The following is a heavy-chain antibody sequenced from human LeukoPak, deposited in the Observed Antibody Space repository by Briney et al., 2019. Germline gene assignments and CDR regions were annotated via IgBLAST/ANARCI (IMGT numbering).Heavy chain of an antibody. V-gene: IGHV4-38-2*01. CDR3: TQGTDV. CDR1: GYSISSGYY. CDR2: IYHSGST. Sequence: PSETLSLTCAVSGYSISSGYYWGWIRQPPGKGLEWIGSIYHSGSTYYNPSLKSRVTISVDTSKNQFSLKLSSVTAADTAVYYCTQGTDVWGKGTTVTVSS. J-gene: IGHJ6*04.